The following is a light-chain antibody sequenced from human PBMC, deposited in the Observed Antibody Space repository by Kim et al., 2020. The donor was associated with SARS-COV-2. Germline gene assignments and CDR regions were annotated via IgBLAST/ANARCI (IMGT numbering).Light chain of an antibody. J-gene: IGLJ2*01. V-gene: IGLV2-14*03. CDR2: DVT. CDR3: SSYTTSSTLVV. Sequence: QSMTIRCSGTNSDVGGYNDVSWYQQQPGKAPKLMIYDVTNRPSGVSNRFSGSKSGNTASLTISGLQTEDGADYYCSSYTTSSTLVVFGGGTQLAVL. CDR1: NSDVGGYND.